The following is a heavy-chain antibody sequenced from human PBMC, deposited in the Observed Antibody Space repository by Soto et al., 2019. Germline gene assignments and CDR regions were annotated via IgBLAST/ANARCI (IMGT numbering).Heavy chain of an antibody. CDR2: IKGDESDT. CDR3: ARGAYRAYYLDH. CDR1: GFSFSTYW. Sequence: EVQLVESGGGLVQPGGSLRLSCAASGFSFSTYWMHWVRQAQGKGLVWVSRIKGDESDTNYADSVKGRFTISRDNAQNTLYLHMSSLRAEDTAIYYCARGAYRAYYLDHWGQGALVTIS. J-gene: IGHJ4*02. V-gene: IGHV3-74*01. D-gene: IGHD3-10*01.